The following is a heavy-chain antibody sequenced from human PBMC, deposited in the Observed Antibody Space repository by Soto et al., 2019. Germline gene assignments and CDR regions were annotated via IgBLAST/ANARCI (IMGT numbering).Heavy chain of an antibody. D-gene: IGHD6-6*01. CDR3: AKDKYTGEYSYYRYMDV. CDR1: GFNFENYA. Sequence: EVQLVESGGGLVQPDRPLRLSCEASGFNFENYAMHWVRQVPGKGLEWVSAISWNSGQLDYADSVRGRFTISRDNGKNSLYLEMNSLRPDDTALYFCAKDKYTGEYSYYRYMDVWGSGTTVIVSS. J-gene: IGHJ6*03. V-gene: IGHV3-9*01. CDR2: ISWNSGQL.